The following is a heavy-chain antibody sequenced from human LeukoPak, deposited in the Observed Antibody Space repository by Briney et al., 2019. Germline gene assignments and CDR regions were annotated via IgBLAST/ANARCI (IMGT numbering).Heavy chain of an antibody. CDR1: GGSISSGDYY. D-gene: IGHD5-18*01. CDR2: IYYTGST. J-gene: IGHJ4*02. CDR3: ARAGRGYSHGYVDY. Sequence: SQTLSLTCTVSGGSISSGDYYWSWTRQPPGKGLEWIGYIYYTGSTYYNPSLRSRVTISVDTSKNQFSLKLSSVTAADTAVYYCARAGRGYSHGYVDYWGQGTLVTVSS. V-gene: IGHV4-30-4*08.